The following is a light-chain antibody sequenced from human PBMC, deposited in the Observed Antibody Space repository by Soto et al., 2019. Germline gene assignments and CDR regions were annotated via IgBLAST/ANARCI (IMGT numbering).Light chain of an antibody. CDR1: SSDVGVYNY. CDR3: CSYTTTSTYV. CDR2: DVT. J-gene: IGLJ7*01. V-gene: IGLV2-14*01. Sequence: QSALTQPASVSGSPGQSIAISCTGTSSDVGVYNYVSWYQQHPGKAPKLMIYDVTNRPSGVSNRFSGSKSGNTASLTIAGLQAEDEADYYCCSYTTTSTYVFGSGTQLTVL.